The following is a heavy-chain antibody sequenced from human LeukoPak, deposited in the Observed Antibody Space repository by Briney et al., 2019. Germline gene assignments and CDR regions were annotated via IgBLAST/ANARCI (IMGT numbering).Heavy chain of an antibody. Sequence: SGGSLRLSCAASRFTFSDYSMSWIRQAPGKGLEWVGRIKPIATGGTTEYAAPVKGRFTISRDDSKNTVYLQMNSLESEDTAVYYCTTPPDWGQGTLVTVSS. CDR2: IKPIATGGTT. CDR3: TTPPD. CDR1: RFTFSDYS. J-gene: IGHJ4*02. V-gene: IGHV3-15*01.